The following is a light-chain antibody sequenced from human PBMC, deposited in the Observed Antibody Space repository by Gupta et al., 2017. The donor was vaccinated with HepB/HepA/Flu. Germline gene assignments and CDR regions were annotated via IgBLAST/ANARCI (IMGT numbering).Light chain of an antibody. CDR3: QQSDSRPLT. Sequence: DIQMTQSPSSLSASVGDRVTITCRASQSIGSHLNWYQHKPGKAPKLLIYGASNLQSGVPSRFSGSGSGTDFTLTISRPQPEDFATYYCQQSDSRPLTFGGGTKVEIK. J-gene: IGKJ4*01. CDR2: GAS. CDR1: QSIGSH. V-gene: IGKV1-39*01.